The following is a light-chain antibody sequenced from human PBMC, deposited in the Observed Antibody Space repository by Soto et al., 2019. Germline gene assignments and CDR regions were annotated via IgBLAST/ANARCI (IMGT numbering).Light chain of an antibody. Sequence: QSVLTQPASVSGSPGQSITISCAGTSSDIGGYNYVSWYQQHPGKAPKVMIYEVSNRPSGVSNRFSGSKSGNTASLTISGLQAEDEADYYCSSYTTSSTRVFGPGTKVTVL. V-gene: IGLV2-14*01. CDR2: EVS. J-gene: IGLJ1*01. CDR3: SSYTTSSTRV. CDR1: SSDIGGYNY.